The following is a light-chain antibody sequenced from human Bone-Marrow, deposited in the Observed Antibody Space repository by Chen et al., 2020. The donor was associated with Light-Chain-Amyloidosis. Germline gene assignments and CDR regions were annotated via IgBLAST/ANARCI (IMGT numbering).Light chain of an antibody. J-gene: IGLJ2*01. Sequence: SSELTQPPSVSVSPGQPARITCSGDDLPTKYAYCYQQKPGQAPVLVIHRDTERPSGISERFSGSSSGTTATLTISGVQAEDEADYHCQSADSSGTYEVIFGGGTKLTVL. CDR3: QSADSSGTYEVI. CDR1: DLPTKY. CDR2: RDT. V-gene: IGLV3-25*03.